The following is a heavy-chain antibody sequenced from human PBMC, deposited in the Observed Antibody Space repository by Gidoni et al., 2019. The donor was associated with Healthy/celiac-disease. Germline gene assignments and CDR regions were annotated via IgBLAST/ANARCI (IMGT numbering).Heavy chain of an antibody. J-gene: IGHJ4*02. D-gene: IGHD5-18*01. V-gene: IGHV4-34*01. Sequence: QVQLQQWGAGLLKPSETLSLTCAVYGGSFSGYYWSWIRQPPGKGLEWIGEINHSGSTNYNPSLKSRVTISVDTSKNQFSLKLSSVTAADTAVYYCARGQNKIKAVDTAMVKSPSYFDYWGQGTLVTVSS. CDR3: ARGQNKIKAVDTAMVKSPSYFDY. CDR2: INHSGST. CDR1: GGSFSGYY.